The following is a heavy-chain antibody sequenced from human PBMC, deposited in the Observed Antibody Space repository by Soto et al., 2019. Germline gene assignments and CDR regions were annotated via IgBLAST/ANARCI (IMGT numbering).Heavy chain of an antibody. D-gene: IGHD2-8*02. Sequence: QVQLQQWGAGLLKPSETLSLTCAVYGGSFSGYYWPWIRQPPGPGLEWIGEINHSGSTNYNPSLKTRDTISVDTTKNQFSLKLTSETAADTAVYYCARDKITGLFDYWGQGTLVTVSS. CDR3: ARDKITGLFDY. CDR1: GGSFSGYY. J-gene: IGHJ4*02. V-gene: IGHV4-34*01. CDR2: INHSGST.